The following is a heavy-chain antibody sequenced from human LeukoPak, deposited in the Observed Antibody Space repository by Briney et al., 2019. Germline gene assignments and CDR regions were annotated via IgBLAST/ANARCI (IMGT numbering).Heavy chain of an antibody. V-gene: IGHV4-4*07. D-gene: IGHD2-21*01. CDR1: GGSISSYY. CDR2: IYTSGST. Sequence: PSETLSLTCTVSGGSISSYYWSWIRQAAGKGLEWIGRIYTSGSTNYNPSLKSRVTMSVDMPKNQFSLKLSSVTAADTGVYYCARDPFAKWCDLWGGGTLVTVSS. CDR3: ARDPFAKWCDL. J-gene: IGHJ5*02.